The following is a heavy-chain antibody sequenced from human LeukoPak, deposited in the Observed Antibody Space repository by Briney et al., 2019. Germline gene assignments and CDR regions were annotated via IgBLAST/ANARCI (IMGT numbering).Heavy chain of an antibody. J-gene: IGHJ4*02. CDR2: IKPGGSEE. Sequence: PGGSLRLSCTASGFTFSTYWMSWVRQAPGKGLEWVANIKPGGSEEYYVDSVKGRFTISRDNAKTSLYLQMNSLRAEDTAVYYCARAGVTWGYDYWGQGTLVTVSS. V-gene: IGHV3-7*01. CDR1: GFTFSTYW. D-gene: IGHD2-8*01. CDR3: ARAGVTWGYDY.